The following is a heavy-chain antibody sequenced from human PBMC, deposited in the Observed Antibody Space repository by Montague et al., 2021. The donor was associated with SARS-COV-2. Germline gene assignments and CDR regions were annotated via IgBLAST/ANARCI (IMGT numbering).Heavy chain of an antibody. Sequence: SETLSLTCSVSGDSITNHYWSWIRQPAGKGLEWIGRMHFTGKTNFSPFFSSRLTMSADTSKNQFSLKLTSVTAADTAIYFCARDRFDFGAGSQGTIDFWGQRTLVTVSS. J-gene: IGHJ4*02. CDR3: ARDRFDFGAGSQGTIDF. CDR2: MHFTGKT. D-gene: IGHD3-10*01. V-gene: IGHV4-4*07. CDR1: GDSITNHY.